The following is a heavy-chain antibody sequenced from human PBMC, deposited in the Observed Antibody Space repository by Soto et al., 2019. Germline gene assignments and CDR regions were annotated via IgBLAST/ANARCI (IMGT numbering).Heavy chain of an antibody. CDR2: IYYSGST. CDR1: GGSISSGGYY. CDR3: AREVRYYYDSSGYYYFAFDI. V-gene: IGHV4-31*03. D-gene: IGHD3-22*01. Sequence: SETLSLTCIVSGGSISSGGYYWSWIRQHPGKGLEWIGYIYYSGSTYYNPFLKSRVTISVDTSKNQFFLKLSSVTAADTAVYYCAREVRYYYDSSGYYYFAFDIWGQGTMVTVSS. J-gene: IGHJ3*02.